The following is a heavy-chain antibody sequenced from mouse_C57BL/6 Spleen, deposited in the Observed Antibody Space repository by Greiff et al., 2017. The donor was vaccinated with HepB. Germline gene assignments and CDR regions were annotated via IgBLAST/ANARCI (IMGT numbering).Heavy chain of an antibody. D-gene: IGHD3-2*02. CDR2: IYPGDGDT. Sequence: VQLQQSGPELVKPGASVKISCKASGYAFSSSWMNWVKQRPGKGLEWIGRIYPGDGDTNYNGKFKGKATLTADKSSSTAYMQLSSLTSEDSAVYFCARKAAQARYYFDYWGQGTTLTVSS. V-gene: IGHV1-82*01. CDR3: ARKAAQARYYFDY. J-gene: IGHJ2*01. CDR1: GYAFSSSW.